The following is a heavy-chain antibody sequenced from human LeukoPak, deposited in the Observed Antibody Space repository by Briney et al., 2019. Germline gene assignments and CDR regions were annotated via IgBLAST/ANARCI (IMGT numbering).Heavy chain of an antibody. D-gene: IGHD6-13*01. J-gene: IGHJ5*02. CDR1: GFTFSDYY. V-gene: IGHV3-11*06. Sequence: PGGSLRLSCAASGFTFSDYYMSWIRQAPGKGLDWVSYISSSSSYTNYADSVKGRFTISRDNAKNSLYLQMNSLRAEDTAVYYCARDMAGGQQLANPGWFDPWGQGTLVTVSS. CDR2: ISSSSSYT. CDR3: ARDMAGGQQLANPGWFDP.